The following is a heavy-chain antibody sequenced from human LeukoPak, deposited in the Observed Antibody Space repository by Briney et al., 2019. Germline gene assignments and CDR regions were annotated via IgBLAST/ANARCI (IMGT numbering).Heavy chain of an antibody. CDR2: IKEDGSEK. J-gene: IGHJ4*02. CDR1: GFTFSSYS. V-gene: IGHV3-7*01. CDR3: ARARYSDY. Sequence: HAGGSLRLSCAASGFTFSSYSMNWVRQAPRKGLEWVANIKEDGSEKNYADSVKGRFTISRDNAKKSLYLQMNSLRAEDAAVYYCARARYSDYWGQGTLVTVSS.